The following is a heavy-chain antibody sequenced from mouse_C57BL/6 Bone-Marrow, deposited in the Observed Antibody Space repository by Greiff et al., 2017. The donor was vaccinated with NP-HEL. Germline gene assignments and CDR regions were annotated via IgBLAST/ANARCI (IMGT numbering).Heavy chain of an antibody. CDR2: IYPGGGYT. CDR1: GYTFTNYW. V-gene: IGHV1-63*01. D-gene: IGHD2-5*01. CDR3: AREVGYSNYLRFDY. J-gene: IGHJ2*01. Sequence: VQLQQSGAELVRPGTSVKMSCKASGYTFTNYWIGWAKQRPGHGLEWIGDIYPGGGYTNYNEKFKGKATLTADKSSSTAYMQFSSLTSEDSAIYYCAREVGYSNYLRFDYWGQGTTLTVSS.